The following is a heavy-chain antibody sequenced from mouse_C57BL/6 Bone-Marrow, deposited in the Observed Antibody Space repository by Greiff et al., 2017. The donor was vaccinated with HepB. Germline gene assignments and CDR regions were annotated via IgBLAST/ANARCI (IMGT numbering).Heavy chain of an antibody. CDR1: GFTFSSYG. CDR2: ISSGGSYT. CDR3: ARGSNCSWFAY. J-gene: IGHJ3*01. V-gene: IGHV5-6*01. D-gene: IGHD2-5*01. Sequence: EVKLVESGGDLVKPGGSLKLSCAASGFTFSSYGMSWVRQTPDKRLEWVATISSGGSYTYYPDSVKGRFTRSRDNAKNTLYLQMSSLKSEDTAMYYCARGSNCSWFAYWGQGTLVTVSA.